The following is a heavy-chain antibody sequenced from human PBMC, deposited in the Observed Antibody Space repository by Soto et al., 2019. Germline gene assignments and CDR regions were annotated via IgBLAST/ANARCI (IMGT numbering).Heavy chain of an antibody. J-gene: IGHJ2*01. CDR2: IRNKVNNYAT. CDR3: ARPNDNGVYDWYFDL. Sequence: QLVESGGGLVQPGGSLKLSCAASGFTFSDSALHWVRQASGKGLEWVARIRNKVNNYATIYAASVKGRFSISRDDSKSTAYLHLNSLKTEDTAVYYCARPNDNGVYDWYFDLWGRGTPVTVSS. D-gene: IGHD4-17*01. V-gene: IGHV3-73*02. CDR1: GFTFSDSA.